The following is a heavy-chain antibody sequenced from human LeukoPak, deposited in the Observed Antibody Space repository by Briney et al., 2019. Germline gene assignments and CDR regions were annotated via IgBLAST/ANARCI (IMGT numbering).Heavy chain of an antibody. V-gene: IGHV3-30*18. CDR2: ISYDGSNK. Sequence: GGSLRLSCAASGFTFSSYGMHWVRQAPGKGLEWVAVISYDGSNKYYADSVKGRFTISGDNSKNTLYLQMNSLRAEDTAVYYCAKAGHDYGDQNYYFDYWGQGTLVTVSS. CDR1: GFTFSSYG. CDR3: AKAGHDYGDQNYYFDY. J-gene: IGHJ4*02. D-gene: IGHD4-17*01.